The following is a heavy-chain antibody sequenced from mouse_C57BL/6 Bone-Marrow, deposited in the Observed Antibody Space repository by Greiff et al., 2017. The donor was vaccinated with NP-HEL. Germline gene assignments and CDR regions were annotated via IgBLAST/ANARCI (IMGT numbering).Heavy chain of an antibody. Sequence: VQGVESGAELARPGASVKLSCKASGYTFTSYGISWVKQRTGQGLEWIGEIYPRSGNTYYNEKFKGKATLTADKSSSTAYMELRSLTSEDSAVYFCAREVYYSNYVVFAYWGQGTLVTVSA. CDR2: IYPRSGNT. J-gene: IGHJ3*01. V-gene: IGHV1-81*01. CDR3: AREVYYSNYVVFAY. D-gene: IGHD2-5*01. CDR1: GYTFTSYG.